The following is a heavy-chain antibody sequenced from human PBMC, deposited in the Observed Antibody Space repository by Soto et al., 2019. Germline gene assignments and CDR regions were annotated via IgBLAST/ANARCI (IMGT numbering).Heavy chain of an antibody. CDR3: SISVAIDFDS. CDR1: GFNFAAYT. J-gene: IGHJ4*02. Sequence: EVQLVESWGCLVQPGRSLRLSCSASGFNFAAYTMSWVRLTPGTGLEWVGFIRRIAYGGTTDYAASVKGRFTISRDDSRKIFYLQMSRLKIEDTAVYYCSISVAIDFDSWGQGTLVTVSS. V-gene: IGHV3-49*04. CDR2: IRRIAYGGTT. D-gene: IGHD3-9*01.